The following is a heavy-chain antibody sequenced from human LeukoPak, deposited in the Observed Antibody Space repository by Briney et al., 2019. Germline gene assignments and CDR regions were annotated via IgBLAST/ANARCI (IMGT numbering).Heavy chain of an antibody. V-gene: IGHV3-9*01. CDR1: GFIFNNYA. J-gene: IGHJ4*02. CDR2: ISWNSGGI. D-gene: IGHD6-19*01. Sequence: PGGSLRLSCAGSGFIFNNYAMHWVRRPPGKGLEWVSGISWNSGGIDYADSVKGRFTISRDNAKNSLYLQMNSLRVEDTAFYYCAKDNRRHYTSGPNPDSLHWGQGALVTVSS. CDR3: AKDNRRHYTSGPNPDSLH.